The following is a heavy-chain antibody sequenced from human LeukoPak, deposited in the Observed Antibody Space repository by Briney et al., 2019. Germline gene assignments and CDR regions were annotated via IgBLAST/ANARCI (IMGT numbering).Heavy chain of an antibody. CDR1: GFTFSSYA. J-gene: IGHJ4*02. CDR3: AKGTIVLMVYANGFDY. V-gene: IGHV3-23*01. Sequence: GGSLRLSCAASGFTFSSYAMSWARQAPGKGLEWVSAISGSGCSTYYADSVKGRSTISRDNSKSTLYLQMNSLRAEDTAVYYCAKGTIVLMVYANGFDYWGQGTLVTVSS. CDR2: ISGSGCST. D-gene: IGHD2-8*01.